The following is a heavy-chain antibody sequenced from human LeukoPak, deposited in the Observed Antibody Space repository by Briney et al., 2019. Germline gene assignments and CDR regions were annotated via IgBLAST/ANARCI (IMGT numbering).Heavy chain of an antibody. J-gene: IGHJ3*02. Sequence: PSETLSLTCTVSGGSISSGDYYWSWIRQPPGKGLEWIGYIYYSGSTYYNPSLKSRVTISVDTSKNQFSLKLSSVTAADTAVYYCARAPPHYDMAFDIWGQGTMVTVSS. D-gene: IGHD3-22*01. V-gene: IGHV4-30-4*01. CDR2: IYYSGST. CDR1: GGSISSGDYY. CDR3: ARAPPHYDMAFDI.